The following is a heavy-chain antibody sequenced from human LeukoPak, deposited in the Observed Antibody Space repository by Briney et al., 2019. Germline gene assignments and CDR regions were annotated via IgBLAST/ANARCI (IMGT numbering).Heavy chain of an antibody. J-gene: IGHJ5*02. CDR2: ISYDGSNK. Sequence: GRSLRLSCAASGFTFSSYAMHWVRQAPGKGLEWVAVISYDGSNKYYADSVKGRFTISRDNSKNTLYLQMNSLRAEDTALYYCAKAAYGDYVNWFDPWGQGTLVTVSS. CDR3: AKAAYGDYVNWFDP. V-gene: IGHV3-30-3*01. D-gene: IGHD4-17*01. CDR1: GFTFSSYA.